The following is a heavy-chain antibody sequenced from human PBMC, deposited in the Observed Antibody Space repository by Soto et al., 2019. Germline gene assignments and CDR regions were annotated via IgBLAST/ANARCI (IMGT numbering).Heavy chain of an antibody. D-gene: IGHD1-26*01. V-gene: IGHV4-30-4*01. CDR2: MYYTGKT. CDR3: ARVYGRGDYFDF. Sequence: QVQLQESGPGLVKPSQTLSLTCTVSGTAISSGDHYWSWIRQAPGKGLEWIGYMYYTGKTYYNTSLQSRVTLSVDTSKNQFSLKMPSVTAADTAMYFCARVYGRGDYFDFWGRGTLVSVSS. CDR1: GTAISSGDHY. J-gene: IGHJ4*02.